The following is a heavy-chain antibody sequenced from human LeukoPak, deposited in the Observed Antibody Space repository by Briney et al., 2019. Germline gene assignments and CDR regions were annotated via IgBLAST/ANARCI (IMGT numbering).Heavy chain of an antibody. D-gene: IGHD6-19*01. Sequence: PGGSLRLSCAASGFSFSSYAMTWVRQAPGKGLEWVSGISGTGDTTYYADSVKGRFTISRDNSKNTLYLQMNSLRAEDTAVYYCAKGIYSSGWSYFDYWGHGTLVTVSS. J-gene: IGHJ4*01. CDR2: ISGTGDTT. CDR1: GFSFSSYA. CDR3: AKGIYSSGWSYFDY. V-gene: IGHV3-23*01.